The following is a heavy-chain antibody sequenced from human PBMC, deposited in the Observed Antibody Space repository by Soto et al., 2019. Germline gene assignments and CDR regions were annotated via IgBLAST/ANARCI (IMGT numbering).Heavy chain of an antibody. CDR3: TTDYPNVGVFGGVSVPGGLDAFDI. J-gene: IGHJ3*02. V-gene: IGHV3-15*01. D-gene: IGHD3-3*01. CDR2: IKRKTDGGTT. CDR1: GFTFSNAW. Sequence: GGSLRLSCAASGFTFSNAWMSWVRQAPGKGLEWVGRIKRKTDGGTTDYAAPVKDRFTISRDDSKNTLYLQMNSLKTEDTAVYYCTTDYPNVGVFGGVSVPGGLDAFDIWGQGTMVTVSS.